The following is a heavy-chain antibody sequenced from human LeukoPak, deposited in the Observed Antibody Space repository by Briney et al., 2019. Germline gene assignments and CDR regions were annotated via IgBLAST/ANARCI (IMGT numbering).Heavy chain of an antibody. V-gene: IGHV3-21*01. CDR2: ISCSSSYI. D-gene: IGHD6-13*01. CDR3: ARGRHSSSWHD. CDR1: GFTFSSYS. J-gene: IGHJ4*02. Sequence: GGSLRLSCAASGFTFSSYSMNWVRQAPGKGLEWVSSISCSSSYIYYADSVKGRFTISRDNAKNSLYLQMNSLRAEDTAVYYCARGRHSSSWHDWGQGTLVTVSS.